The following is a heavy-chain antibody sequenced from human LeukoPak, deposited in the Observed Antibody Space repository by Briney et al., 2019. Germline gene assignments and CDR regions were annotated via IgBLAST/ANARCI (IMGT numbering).Heavy chain of an antibody. CDR1: GYTFTGYY. CDR3: ARVSIAAEPFDY. V-gene: IGHV1-2*02. J-gene: IGHJ4*02. CDR2: INPNSGGT. D-gene: IGHD6-13*01. Sequence: GASVKVSCKASGYTFTGYYMHWVRQAPGQELEWMGWINPNSGGTNYAQKFQGRVTMTRDTSISAAYMELSRLRSDDTAVYYCARVSIAAEPFDYWGQGTLVTVSS.